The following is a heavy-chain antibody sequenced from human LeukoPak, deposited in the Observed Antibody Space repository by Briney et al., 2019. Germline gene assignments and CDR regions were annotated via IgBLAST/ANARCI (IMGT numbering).Heavy chain of an antibody. J-gene: IGHJ4*02. CDR1: GGSISSYY. V-gene: IGHV4-4*07. CDR3: ARARFRSSGYLYGYYFDY. Sequence: SETLSLTCTVSGGSISSYYWSWIRQPAGKGLEWIGRIYTSGSTNYNPSLKSRVTMSVDTSKNQFSLKLSSVTAADTAVYYCARARFRSSGYLYGYYFDYWGQGTLVTVSS. D-gene: IGHD3-22*01. CDR2: IYTSGST.